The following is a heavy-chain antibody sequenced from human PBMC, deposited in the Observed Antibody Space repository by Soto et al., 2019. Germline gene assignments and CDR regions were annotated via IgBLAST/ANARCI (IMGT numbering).Heavy chain of an antibody. V-gene: IGHV1-8*01. CDR3: SRARPTPVVPMDVRRWANWCSP. CDR2: MSPDSGTT. CDR1: GYTFTTYD. J-gene: IGHJ5*02. Sequence: ASVKVSCKASGYTFTTYDINWVRQAAGQGLEWMGWMSPDSGTTGYAQKFQGRVTMTRDTSITTAYLELTSLKSEDTAVYYCSRARPTPVVPMDVRRWANWCSPWGQGTLVAVSP. D-gene: IGHD3-10*02.